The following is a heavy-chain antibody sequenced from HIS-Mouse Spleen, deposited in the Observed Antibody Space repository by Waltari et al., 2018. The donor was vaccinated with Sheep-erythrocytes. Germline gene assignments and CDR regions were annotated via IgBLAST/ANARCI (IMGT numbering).Heavy chain of an antibody. CDR2: IYYSGST. Sequence: QVQLQESGPGLVKPSETLSLTCTVSGGSISSYYWSWIRQPPGKGLEWIGYIYYSGSTNYNPSLKSRVTISVDTSKNQFSLKLSSVTAADTAVYYCARFSRPRFWPVGATAFDIWGQGTRVTVSS. V-gene: IGHV4-59*08. CDR1: GGSISSYY. CDR3: ARFSRPRFWPVGATAFDI. D-gene: IGHD1-26*01. J-gene: IGHJ3*02.